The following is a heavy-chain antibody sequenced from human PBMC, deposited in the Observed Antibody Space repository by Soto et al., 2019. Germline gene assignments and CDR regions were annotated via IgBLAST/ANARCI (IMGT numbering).Heavy chain of an antibody. D-gene: IGHD2-2*01. Sequence: EVQLVESGGALVQPGGSLRLSCAASGFTFSSHWMHWVRQAPGEGLVWVSRINPDGSGTAYADSVKGRFTISRDNAKNTLYLQTNSLRAEDTAVYYGASQPTNQPFDYWSQGTLVTVSS. CDR3: ASQPTNQPFDY. V-gene: IGHV3-74*01. J-gene: IGHJ4*02. CDR2: INPDGSGT. CDR1: GFTFSSHW.